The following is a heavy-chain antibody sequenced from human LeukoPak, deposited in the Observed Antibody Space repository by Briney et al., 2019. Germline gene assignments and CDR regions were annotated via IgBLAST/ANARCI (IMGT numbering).Heavy chain of an antibody. CDR1: GFTFSSYG. CDR3: AKSAYDILTGYLDY. Sequence: GGSLRLSCAASGFTFSSYGMHWVRQAPGKGLEGVAVISYDGSNKYYADSVKGRFTISRDNSKNTLYLQMNSLRAEDTAVYYCAKSAYDILTGYLDYWGQGTLVTVSS. CDR2: ISYDGSNK. J-gene: IGHJ4*02. D-gene: IGHD3-9*01. V-gene: IGHV3-30*18.